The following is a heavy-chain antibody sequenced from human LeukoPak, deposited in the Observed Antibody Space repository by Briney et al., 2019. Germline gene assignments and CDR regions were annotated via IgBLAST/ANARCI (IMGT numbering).Heavy chain of an antibody. V-gene: IGHV1-18*01. CDR2: ISAFNGNT. J-gene: IGHJ5*02. D-gene: IGHD3-10*01. Sequence: ASVKVSCKASGYTFTSYGISWVRQAPGQGLEWMGWISAFNGNTNYAQKLQSRVTMTTDTSTSTAYMELRSLRSDDTAVYYCARDRGDYYGSGSYYPNWFDPWGQGTLVTVSS. CDR3: ARDRGDYYGSGSYYPNWFDP. CDR1: GYTFTSYG.